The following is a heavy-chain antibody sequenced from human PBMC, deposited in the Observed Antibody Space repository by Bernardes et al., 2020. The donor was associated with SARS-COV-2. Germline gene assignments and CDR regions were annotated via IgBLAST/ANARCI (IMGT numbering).Heavy chain of an antibody. V-gene: IGHV4-34*01. CDR1: GESFSGYY. Sequence: SETLSLTCAVYGESFSGYYWSWIRQPPGKGLEWIWEINNSGSTNNNPSLKSRVTISVDTSKNQFPLKLRSVTAADTAVYYCARGGDSSGYRYGLDVWGQGTTVTVSS. J-gene: IGHJ6*02. CDR2: INNSGST. D-gene: IGHD3-22*01. CDR3: ARGGDSSGYRYGLDV.